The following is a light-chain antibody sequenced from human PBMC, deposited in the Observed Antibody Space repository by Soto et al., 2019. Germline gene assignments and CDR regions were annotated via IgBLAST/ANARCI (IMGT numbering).Light chain of an antibody. Sequence: DIQMTQSPSTLSASVGDRVTITCRASQSISGWLAWYQQKPGKAPKLLIYDASSLGSGVPSKFSGSGSGTEFTLTISGLQPDDFALYYCQQYNIWPPYTFGQGTKLEIK. CDR2: DAS. CDR3: QQYNIWPPYT. CDR1: QSISGW. V-gene: IGKV1-5*01. J-gene: IGKJ2*01.